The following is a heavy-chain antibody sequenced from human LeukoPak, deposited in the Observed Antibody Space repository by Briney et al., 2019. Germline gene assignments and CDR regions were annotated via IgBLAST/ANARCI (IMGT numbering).Heavy chain of an antibody. J-gene: IGHJ4*02. CDR2: IYNSGST. V-gene: IGHV4-59*08. CDR1: GGSISSYY. D-gene: IGHD6-19*01. Sequence: SETLSLTCTVSGGSISSYYWSWIRQPPGKGLEWIGYIYNSGSTNYNPSLKSRVSISGDTSKNQFSLKLISVTAADTAVYFCARLQWLSTPFFDYWGQGTLVTVSS. CDR3: ARLQWLSTPFFDY.